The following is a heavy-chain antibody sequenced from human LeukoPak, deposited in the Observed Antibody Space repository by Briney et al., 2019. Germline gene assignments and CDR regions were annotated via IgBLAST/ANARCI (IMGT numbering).Heavy chain of an antibody. J-gene: IGHJ4*02. Sequence: GGSLRLSCAASGFTFSDYYMSWIRQAPGKGLEWVSYISSSGSTIYYADSVKGRFTISRDNAKNSLYLQMNSLRAEDTAVYYCAKVIDEYDILLYYFDYWGQGTLVTVSS. CDR2: ISSSGSTI. CDR1: GFTFSDYY. V-gene: IGHV3-11*01. D-gene: IGHD3-9*01. CDR3: AKVIDEYDILLYYFDY.